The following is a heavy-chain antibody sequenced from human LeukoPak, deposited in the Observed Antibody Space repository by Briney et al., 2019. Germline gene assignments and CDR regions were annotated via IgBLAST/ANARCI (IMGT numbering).Heavy chain of an antibody. J-gene: IGHJ4*02. CDR1: GFTLSSYS. CDR3: ARDRRDGYNLIYFDY. D-gene: IGHD5-24*01. Sequence: GGSLRLSCAASGFTLSSYSMNWVRQAPGKGLEWVSSISSSSSYRYYADSVKGRFTISRDNAKNSLYLQMNSLRAEDTAVYYCARDRRDGYNLIYFDYWGQGTLVTVSS. CDR2: ISSSSSYR. V-gene: IGHV3-21*01.